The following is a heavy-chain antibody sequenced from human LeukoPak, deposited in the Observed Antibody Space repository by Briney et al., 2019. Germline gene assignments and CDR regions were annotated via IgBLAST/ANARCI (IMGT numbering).Heavy chain of an antibody. CDR1: GGSISGYY. CDR2: IHYSGST. CDR3: ARFPGTTWGFDP. J-gene: IGHJ5*02. D-gene: IGHD7-27*01. V-gene: IGHV4-59*08. Sequence: SETLSLTCTVSGGSISGYYWNWIRQTPGKGLEWIAYIHYSGSTNYNPSLKSRVTISMDTSKSQFSLKLTSVTAADTAVYYCARFPGTTWGFDPWGKEPWSPSPQ.